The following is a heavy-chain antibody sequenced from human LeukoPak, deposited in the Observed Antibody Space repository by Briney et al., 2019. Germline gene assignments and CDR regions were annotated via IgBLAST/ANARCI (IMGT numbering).Heavy chain of an antibody. Sequence: SQTLSLTCADSGDSVSSNRIGWNWIRQSPSRGLEWLGRTYYRSKWFREYAVLVKSRIATTPHAFMKQSCLQLKSAAPEDTAVYYSTIEGGIHMVESGYTTNVWGERTMVTVSS. D-gene: IGHD3-9*01. CDR1: GDSVSSNRIG. CDR3: TIEGGIHMVESGYTTNV. V-gene: IGHV6-1*01. J-gene: IGHJ3*01. CDR2: TYYRSKWFR.